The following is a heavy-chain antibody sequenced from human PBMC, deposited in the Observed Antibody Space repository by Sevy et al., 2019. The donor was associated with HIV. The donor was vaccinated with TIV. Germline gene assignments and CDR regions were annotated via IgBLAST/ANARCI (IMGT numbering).Heavy chain of an antibody. D-gene: IGHD6-13*01. CDR1: GFTFSSYG. J-gene: IGHJ6*02. CDR3: AKSIAAAELAYYYYGMDV. V-gene: IGHV3-30*18. Sequence: GGSLRLSCAASGFTFSSYGIHWVRQAPGKGLEWVAVISYDGSNKYYADSVKGRFTISRDNSKNTLYLQMNSLRAEDTAVYYCAKSIAAAELAYYYYGMDVWGQGTTVTVSS. CDR2: ISYDGSNK.